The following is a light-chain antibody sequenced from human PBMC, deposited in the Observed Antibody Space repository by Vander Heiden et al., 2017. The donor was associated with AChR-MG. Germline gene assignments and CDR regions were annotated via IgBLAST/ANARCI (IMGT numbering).Light chain of an antibody. CDR2: GKN. V-gene: IGLV3-19*01. J-gene: IGLJ1*01. Sequence: SELTQDPAVSVALGQSVRTTSQGDSLRSYYASWYQQKPGQAPVLVIYGKNNRPSGIPDRFSGSSSGNTASLTITGAQAEDEADYYCNSRDSSGNHLYVFGTGTKVTVL. CDR3: NSRDSSGNHLYV. CDR1: SLRSYY.